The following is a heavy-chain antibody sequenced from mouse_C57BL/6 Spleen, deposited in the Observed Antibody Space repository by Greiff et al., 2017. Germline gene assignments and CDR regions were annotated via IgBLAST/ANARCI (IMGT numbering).Heavy chain of an antibody. CDR3: ARDNYGNSRFAY. CDR1: GFTFSSYA. J-gene: IGHJ3*01. CDR2: ISDGGSYT. V-gene: IGHV5-4*01. D-gene: IGHD2-1*01. Sequence: EVQVVESGGGLVKPGGSLKLSCAASGFTFSSYAMSWVRQTPEKRLEWVATISDGGSYTYYPDNVKGRFTISRDNAKNNLYLQMSHLKSEDTAMYYCARDNYGNSRFAYWGQGTLVTVSA.